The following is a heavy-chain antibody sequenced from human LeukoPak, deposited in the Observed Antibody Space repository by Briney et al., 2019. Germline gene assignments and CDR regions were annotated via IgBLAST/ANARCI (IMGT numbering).Heavy chain of an antibody. CDR3: AKDMGYASWFDP. CDR1: GFTFSNYG. J-gene: IGHJ5*02. D-gene: IGHD1-1*01. V-gene: IGHV3-30*02. CDR2: IRYDGSNK. Sequence: GGSLRLSCAASGFTFSNYGMHWVRQAPGKGLEWVAFIRYDGSNKYYADSVKGRFTISRDNSQNTLYLQMNSLRVENTVVYYCAKDMGYASWFDPWGQGSLVTVSS.